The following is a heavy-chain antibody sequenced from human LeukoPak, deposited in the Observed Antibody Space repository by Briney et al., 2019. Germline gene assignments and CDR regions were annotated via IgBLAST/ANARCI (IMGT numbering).Heavy chain of an antibody. CDR3: ARAYVDTAMGDAFDI. Sequence: ASVKVSCKASTYTFTNFDLSWVRQAPGQGLEWMGWITIYNRYTNHIQKFQGTVTMTTDTSTRTAYMKLRSLRSDDTAVYYCARAYVDTAMGDAFDIWGQGTMVTVSS. D-gene: IGHD5-18*01. CDR1: TYTFTNFD. CDR2: ITIYNRYT. V-gene: IGHV1-18*01. J-gene: IGHJ3*02.